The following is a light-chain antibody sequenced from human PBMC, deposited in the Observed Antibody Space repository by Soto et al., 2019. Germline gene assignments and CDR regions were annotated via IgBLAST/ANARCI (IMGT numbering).Light chain of an antibody. CDR3: SSYTSGNKL. J-gene: IGLJ3*02. Sequence: QSVLTQPPSASGSPGQSVTISCIGTSSDIGGYNYVSWYQQHPGKAPKLIIYAVSQRPSGVPDRFSGSKSGNTASLTVSGLQADDEAHYYCSSYTSGNKLFGGGTKLTVL. CDR1: SSDIGGYNY. CDR2: AVS. V-gene: IGLV2-8*01.